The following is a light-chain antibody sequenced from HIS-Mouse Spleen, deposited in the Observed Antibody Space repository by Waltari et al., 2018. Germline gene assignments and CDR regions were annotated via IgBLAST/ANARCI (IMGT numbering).Light chain of an antibody. CDR2: EGS. Sequence: QSALTQPASVSGSPGQSITISCPGTSSDVGSYNLVSRYQQHPGKAPKLMIYEGSKRPSGVSNRFSGSKSGNTASLTISGLQAEDEADYYCCSYAGSKGWVFGGGTKLTVL. V-gene: IGLV2-23*01. CDR3: CSYAGSKGWV. CDR1: SSDVGSYNL. J-gene: IGLJ3*02.